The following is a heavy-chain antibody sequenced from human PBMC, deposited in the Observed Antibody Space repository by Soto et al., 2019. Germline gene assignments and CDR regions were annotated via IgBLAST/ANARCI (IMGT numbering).Heavy chain of an antibody. D-gene: IGHD4-17*01. J-gene: IGHJ4*02. CDR3: VATYGDYLDY. CDR1: GYKFTTYW. V-gene: IGHV5-51*01. Sequence: GESLKISCKGSGYKFTTYWIGWVRQMPGKGLEWMAIIYPDDSDSRYSPSFQRQVTISADKSNSPAYLQWCSLKAPDTAIYYCVATYGDYLDYWGQGTLVTVSS. CDR2: IYPDDSDS.